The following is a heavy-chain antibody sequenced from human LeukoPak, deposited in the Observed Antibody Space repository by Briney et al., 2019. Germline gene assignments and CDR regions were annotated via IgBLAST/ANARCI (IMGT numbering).Heavy chain of an antibody. CDR2: ISSTGSAK. V-gene: IGHV3-48*03. CDR1: GFTFSSYD. CDR3: ARQMVVTATLDY. J-gene: IGHJ4*02. D-gene: IGHD2-15*01. Sequence: GGPLRLSCAASGFTFSSYDMNWVRQAPGKGLEWISFISSTGSAKYYSDSVKGRFTISRDNAKYSLYLQLTGLRAEDTAVYYCARQMVVTATLDYWGQGTLVTVSS.